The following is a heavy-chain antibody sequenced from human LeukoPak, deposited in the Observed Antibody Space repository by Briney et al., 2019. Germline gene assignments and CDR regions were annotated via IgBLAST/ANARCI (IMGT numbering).Heavy chain of an antibody. CDR1: GGSISSYY. CDR2: IYYSGST. CDR3: ARQKEVGSGWYGGAFDI. D-gene: IGHD6-19*01. V-gene: IGHV4-59*08. J-gene: IGHJ3*02. Sequence: SETLSLTCTVSGGSISSYYWSWIRQPPGKGLEWIGYIYYSGSTNYNPSLKSRVTISVDTSKNQFSLKLSSVTAADTAVYYCARQKEVGSGWYGGAFDIWGQGTMVTVSS.